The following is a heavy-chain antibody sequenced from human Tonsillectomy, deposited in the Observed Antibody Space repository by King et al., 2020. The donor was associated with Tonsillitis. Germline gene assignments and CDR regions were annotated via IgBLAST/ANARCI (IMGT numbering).Heavy chain of an antibody. V-gene: IGHV3-33*08. D-gene: IGHD4-17*01. CDR2: IWYDGSNK. CDR1: GFTFSSYG. Sequence: QVQLVESGGGVVQPGRSLRLSCAASGFTFSSYGMHWVRQAPGKGLEWVAVIWYDGSNKYYADSVKGRFTISRDNSKNTLYLQMNSLRAEDTAVYYCARGIAVTPKDYYYYMDVWGKGTTVTVSS. J-gene: IGHJ6*03. CDR3: ARGIAVTPKDYYYYMDV.